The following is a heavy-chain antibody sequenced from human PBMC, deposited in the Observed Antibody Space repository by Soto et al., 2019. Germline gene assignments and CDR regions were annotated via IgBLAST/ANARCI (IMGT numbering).Heavy chain of an antibody. CDR1: GYTFTTYA. J-gene: IGHJ4*02. CDR2: INAANGNT. CDR3: SRDEDY. Sequence: QVQLVQSGAEVKKPGASVKVSCKASGYTFTTYALHWVRQDPGQRLEWVGWINAANGNTKYSQKFQDRLTITRDTSATTAYMELRSLRSEDTAVYYCSRDEDYWGQGTPVTVSS. V-gene: IGHV1-3*01.